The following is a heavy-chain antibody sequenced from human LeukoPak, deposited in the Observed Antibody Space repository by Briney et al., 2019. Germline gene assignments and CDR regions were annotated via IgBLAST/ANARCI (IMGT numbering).Heavy chain of an antibody. D-gene: IGHD2-15*01. CDR1: GFTFSSYG. CDR3: AKDQVPRYCSGGSCGCPYYYYYYGMDV. V-gene: IGHV3-30*02. J-gene: IGHJ6*02. CDR2: IRYDGSNK. Sequence: PGGSLRLSCAASGFTFSSYGMHWVRQAPGKGLEWGAFIRYDGSNKYYADSVKGRFTISRDNSKNTLYLQMNSLRAEDTAVYYCAKDQVPRYCSGGSCGCPYYYYYYGMDVWGQGTTVTVSS.